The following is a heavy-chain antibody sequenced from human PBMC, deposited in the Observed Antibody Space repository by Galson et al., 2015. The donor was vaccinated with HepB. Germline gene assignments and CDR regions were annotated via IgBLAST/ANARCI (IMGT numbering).Heavy chain of an antibody. CDR2: ISWDGGNT. Sequence: SLRLSCAASGFTFNDHTMHWVRQVPGKGLEWVSLISWDGGNTDTADSVRGRFTISRDNSQNLLYLQMNSLRSEDTAFYYCARTMVPYADHAFDFWGPGTLVTVSS. D-gene: IGHD4-17*01. CDR1: GFTFNDHT. CDR3: ARTMVPYADHAFDF. V-gene: IGHV3-43*01. J-gene: IGHJ4*02.